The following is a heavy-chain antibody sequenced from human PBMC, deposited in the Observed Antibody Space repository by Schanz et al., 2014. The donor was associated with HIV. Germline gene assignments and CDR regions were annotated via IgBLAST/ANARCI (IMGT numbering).Heavy chain of an antibody. Sequence: QVQLVESGGGVVQPGKSLRLSCVASGFTFSSYGMHWVRQAPGKGLEWVAVIWYDGSNKYYADSVKGRFTISRDNSKNTLYLQMNSLRAEDTAVYYCAKRIIFGVVFPANFDYWGQGTLVTVSS. J-gene: IGHJ4*02. CDR2: IWYDGSNK. V-gene: IGHV3-33*06. D-gene: IGHD3-3*01. CDR1: GFTFSSYG. CDR3: AKRIIFGVVFPANFDY.